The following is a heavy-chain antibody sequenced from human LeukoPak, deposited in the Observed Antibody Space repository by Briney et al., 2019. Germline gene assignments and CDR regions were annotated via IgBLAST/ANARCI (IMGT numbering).Heavy chain of an antibody. J-gene: IGHJ3*02. CDR3: ARRDSGSYGDAFDI. Sequence: KPSETLSLTCTVSGGSISSYYWSWIRQPPGKGLEWIGYIYTSGSTNYNPSLKSRVTISVDTSKNQFSLKLSSVTAADTAVYYCARRDSGSYGDAFDIWGQGTMVTVSS. CDR1: GGSISSYY. D-gene: IGHD1-26*01. CDR2: IYTSGST. V-gene: IGHV4-4*09.